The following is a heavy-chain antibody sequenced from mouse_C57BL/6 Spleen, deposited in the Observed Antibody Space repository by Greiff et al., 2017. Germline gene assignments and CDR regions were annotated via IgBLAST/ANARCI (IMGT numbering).Heavy chain of an antibody. Sequence: VQLKQSGTVLARPGASVKMSCKTSGYTFTSYWMHWVKQRPGQGLEWIGAIYPGNSDTSYNQKFKGKAKLTAVTSASTAYMELSSLTNEDSAVYYCTRRRNSNYDWFAYWGQGTLVTVSA. CDR1: GYTFTSYW. J-gene: IGHJ3*01. CDR2: IYPGNSDT. D-gene: IGHD2-5*01. V-gene: IGHV1-5*01. CDR3: TRRRNSNYDWFAY.